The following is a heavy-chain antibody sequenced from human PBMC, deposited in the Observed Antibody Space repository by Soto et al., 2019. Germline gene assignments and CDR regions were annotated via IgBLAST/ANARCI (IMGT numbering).Heavy chain of an antibody. J-gene: IGHJ4*02. D-gene: IGHD4-17*01. CDR1: GSTFPSST. CDR3: AIADYGDPDY. V-gene: IGHV1-18*01. Sequence: QVQLVQSGAEVKKPGASVKVSCKASGSTFPSSTVSWVRQAPGQGLEWMGWINAHNGNTKYAQKFQGRPTVTTDTTTGTGYMELRSLRSDDTAIYFCAIADYGDPDYWGQGTLVTVSS. CDR2: INAHNGNT.